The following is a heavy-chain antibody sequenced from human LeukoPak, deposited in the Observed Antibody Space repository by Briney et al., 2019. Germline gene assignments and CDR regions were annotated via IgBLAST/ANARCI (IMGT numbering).Heavy chain of an antibody. D-gene: IGHD3-9*01. CDR2: ISSDNNYI. V-gene: IGHV3-21*01. Sequence: GGSLRLSCAASGFXFXSYTMXWXXXAPGXGLXXVXSISSDNNYIYYXDSVKGRFTISRGNAWNSLYLQMNSLRAEDTAVYYCARKENILTGYYDHWGQGTLVTVSS. CDR3: ARKENILTGYYDH. CDR1: GFXFXSYT. J-gene: IGHJ5*02.